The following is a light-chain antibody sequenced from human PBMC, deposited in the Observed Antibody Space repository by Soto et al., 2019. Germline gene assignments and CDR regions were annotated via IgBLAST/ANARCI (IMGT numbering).Light chain of an antibody. V-gene: IGKV1-5*03. J-gene: IGKJ4*01. CDR1: QSISTW. CDR2: KAS. Sequence: DIQMTQSPSTLSASVGDRVTITCRASQSISTWLAWYQQKPGKAPKLLIYKASSLEGGVPSRFGGSGSGTLSNITISSLHPDDFAAYYCQQSNTYPLTFGGGTTVDIK. CDR3: QQSNTYPLT.